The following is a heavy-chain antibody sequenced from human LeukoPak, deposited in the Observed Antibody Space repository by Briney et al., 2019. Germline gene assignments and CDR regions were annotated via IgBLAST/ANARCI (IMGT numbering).Heavy chain of an antibody. D-gene: IGHD1-26*01. V-gene: IGHV4-59*08. CDR3: AKSGGYGLIDY. Sequence: MPSETLSLTCTVSGGSISSYYWSWIRQPPGKGLEWIGYIYYSGSTNYNPSLKSRVTISVDTSKNQFSLRLNSVTAADTAMYYCAKSGGYGLIDYWGQGTRVTVSS. CDR1: GGSISSYY. CDR2: IYYSGST. J-gene: IGHJ4*02.